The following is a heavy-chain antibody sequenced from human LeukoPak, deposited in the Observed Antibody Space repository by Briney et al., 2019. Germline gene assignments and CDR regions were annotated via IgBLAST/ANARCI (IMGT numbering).Heavy chain of an antibody. J-gene: IGHJ6*02. CDR2: I. CDR1: GFTVSSNY. CDR3: ASRNYAQLADYNNYNYYYGMDV. V-gene: IGHV3-53*01. D-gene: IGHD4-11*01. Sequence: LTGRSLRLSCAASGFTVSSNYMSWVRQAPGKGLEWVSGIKGRFTISRDNSKNTLYLLMNSLRVEDTAVYYCASRNYAQLADYNNYNYYYGMDVWGQGTTVTVSS.